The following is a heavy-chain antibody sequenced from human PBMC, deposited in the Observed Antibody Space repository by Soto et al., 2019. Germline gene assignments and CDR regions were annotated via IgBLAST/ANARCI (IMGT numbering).Heavy chain of an antibody. CDR3: ASLAHYDSSGYYDY. CDR2: INAGNGNT. D-gene: IGHD3-22*01. J-gene: IGHJ4*02. V-gene: IGHV1-3*01. Sequence: QVQLVQSGAEVKKPGASVKVSCKASGYTFTSYAMHWVRQAPGQRLEWMGWINAGNGNTKYSHKFQGRVTITRDTSASTGYMELSSLRSEDTAVYYCASLAHYDSSGYYDYWGQGTLVTVSS. CDR1: GYTFTSYA.